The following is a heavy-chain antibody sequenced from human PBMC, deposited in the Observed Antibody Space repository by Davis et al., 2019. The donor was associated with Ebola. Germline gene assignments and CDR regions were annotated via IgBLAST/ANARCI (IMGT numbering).Heavy chain of an antibody. CDR2: ISGSGGST. Sequence: GESLKISCAASGFTFSSYVMSWVRQAPGKGLEWVSAISGSGGSTYYAVSVKGRFTISRDNAKDTLYLQMNSLSAEDTAVYYCTRILRGYWGQGALVTVSS. CDR1: GFTFSSYV. D-gene: IGHD2-15*01. V-gene: IGHV3-23*01. J-gene: IGHJ4*02. CDR3: TRILRGY.